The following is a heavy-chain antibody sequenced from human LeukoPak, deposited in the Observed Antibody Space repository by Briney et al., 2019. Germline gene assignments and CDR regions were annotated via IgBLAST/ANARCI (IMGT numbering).Heavy chain of an antibody. D-gene: IGHD2-15*01. CDR1: GFTFSSYS. J-gene: IGHJ6*02. CDR3: ARGGVATLYYYYGMDV. V-gene: IGHV3-21*01. CDR2: ISSSSSYI. Sequence: PGGSLRLSCAASGFTFSSYSMNWVRQAPGKGLEWVSSISSSSSYIYYADSVKGRFTISRDNAKNSLYLQMNSLRAEDTAVYYCARGGVATLYYYYGMDVWGQGTTVPVSS.